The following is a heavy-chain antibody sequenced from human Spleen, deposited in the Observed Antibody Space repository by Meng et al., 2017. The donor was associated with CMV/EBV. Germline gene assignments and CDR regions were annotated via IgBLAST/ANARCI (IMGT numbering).Heavy chain of an antibody. CDR2: IYYSGST. D-gene: IGHD3-22*01. CDR1: IRSGGYY. CDR3: ARAPSYYDTSAYFNLFDY. J-gene: IGHJ4*02. Sequence: IRSGGYYWTWIRQHPGKGLEWIGYIYYSGSTYYNPSLKSRVAISVDTSKNQFSLRLSSVTAADTAVYYCARAPSYYDTSAYFNLFDYWGQGTLVTVSS. V-gene: IGHV4-31*02.